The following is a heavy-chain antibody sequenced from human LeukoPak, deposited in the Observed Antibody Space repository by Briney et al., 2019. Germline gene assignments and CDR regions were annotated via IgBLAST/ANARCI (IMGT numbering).Heavy chain of an antibody. Sequence: SETLSLTCTVSGGSINSYYWSWIRQPPGKGLEWIGYIYYSGNTNYNPSLKSRVTISVDTSKNHFSLRLNSVTAADTAMYYCARWNYYESSRAFDIWGQGTMVTVSS. J-gene: IGHJ3*02. D-gene: IGHD3-22*01. CDR2: IYYSGNT. CDR1: GGSINSYY. CDR3: ARWNYYESSRAFDI. V-gene: IGHV4-59*01.